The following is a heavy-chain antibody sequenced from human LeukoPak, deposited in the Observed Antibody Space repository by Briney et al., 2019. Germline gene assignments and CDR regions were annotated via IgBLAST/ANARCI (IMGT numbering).Heavy chain of an antibody. V-gene: IGHV3-21*01. CDR1: GFTFSSYS. CDR2: ITSSSSYI. Sequence: GGSLRLSCAASGFTFSSYSMNWVRQAPGKGLEWVSSITSSSSYIYYADSVKGRFTISRDNAKNSLYLQMNSLRAEDTAVYYCAVEWDQRAFDIWGQGTMVTVSS. J-gene: IGHJ3*02. CDR3: AVEWDQRAFDI. D-gene: IGHD1-26*01.